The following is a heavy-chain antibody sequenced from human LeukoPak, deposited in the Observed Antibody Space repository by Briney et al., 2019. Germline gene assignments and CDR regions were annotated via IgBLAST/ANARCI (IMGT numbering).Heavy chain of an antibody. V-gene: IGHV1-69*01. CDR3: ARSSGSYYSWFDY. Sequence: GASVKVSCKAPGGTFSSYAISWVRQAPGQGLEWMGGIIPIFGTANYAQKFQGRVTITADESTSTAYMELSSLRSEDTAVYYCARSSGSYYSWFDYWGQGTLVTVSS. CDR1: GGTFSSYA. D-gene: IGHD1-26*01. J-gene: IGHJ4*02. CDR2: IIPIFGTA.